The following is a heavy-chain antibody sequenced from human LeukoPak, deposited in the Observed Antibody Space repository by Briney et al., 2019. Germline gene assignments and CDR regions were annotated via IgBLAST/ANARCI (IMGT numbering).Heavy chain of an antibody. D-gene: IGHD1-1*01. Sequence: ASVKVSCKASGYTFTNYYIHWVRQAPGQGLEWMGLINPGGDNTNYAQNFQGRVTMTGDTSASTAYMELSSLRSEDTAVYYCARGSGTKFDYWGQGTLVTVSS. V-gene: IGHV1-46*01. J-gene: IGHJ4*02. CDR3: ARGSGTKFDY. CDR1: GYTFTNYY. CDR2: INPGGDNT.